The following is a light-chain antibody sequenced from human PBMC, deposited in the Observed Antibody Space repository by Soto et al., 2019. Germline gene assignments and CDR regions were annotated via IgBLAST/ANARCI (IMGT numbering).Light chain of an antibody. CDR3: QQHSNWPQP. CDR1: QSVSSN. CDR2: AAS. V-gene: IGKV3-11*01. J-gene: IGKJ1*01. Sequence: TVMTQSPATVSVSPGERATLSCRASQSVSSNLAWYQQKPGQAPRLLIYAASTRATGIPARFSGSGSGTEFTLTITSLEPEDFAVYYCQQHSNWPQPFGEGTKVDIK.